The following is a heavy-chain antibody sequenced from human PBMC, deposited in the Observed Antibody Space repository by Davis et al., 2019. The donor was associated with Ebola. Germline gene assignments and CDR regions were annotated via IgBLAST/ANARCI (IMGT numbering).Heavy chain of an antibody. CDR1: GFTFSRYD. CDR2: TGTTGDT. J-gene: IGHJ4*02. CDR3: ARAPPGSRFRLDH. Sequence: GGSLRLSCAASGFTFSRYDMNWVRHATGKGLEWVSATGTTGDTYYLASVRGRFTVSRDDATDSFYLQMDSLRVEDTAVYYCARAPPGSRFRLDHWGQGTLVTVSS. D-gene: IGHD6-13*01. V-gene: IGHV3-13*01.